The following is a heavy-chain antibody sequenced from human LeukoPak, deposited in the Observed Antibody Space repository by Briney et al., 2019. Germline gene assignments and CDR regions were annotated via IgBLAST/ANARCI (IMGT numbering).Heavy chain of an antibody. D-gene: IGHD2-2*02. CDR2: IYYSGST. CDR1: GGTISSSSYY. Sequence: SETVSLTCTVSGGTISSSSYYWGWIRQPPGKGLEWIGSIYYSGSTYYNPSLKSRVTISVDTSKNQFSLKLSSVTAADTAVYYCARHIAAIPYYYYYGMDVWGQGTTVTVSS. J-gene: IGHJ6*02. CDR3: ARHIAAIPYYYYYGMDV. V-gene: IGHV4-39*01.